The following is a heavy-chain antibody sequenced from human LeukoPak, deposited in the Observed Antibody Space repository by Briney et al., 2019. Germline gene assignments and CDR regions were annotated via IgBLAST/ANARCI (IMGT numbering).Heavy chain of an antibody. Sequence: SETLSLTCTVSGGSISSYYWSWIRQPAGKGLEWIGRIYTSGSTNYNPPLKSRVTMSVDTSKNQFSLKLSSVTAADTAVYYCARSEYSSSQFDYWGQGTLVTVSS. CDR3: ARSEYSSSQFDY. D-gene: IGHD6-6*01. CDR1: GGSISSYY. CDR2: IYTSGST. V-gene: IGHV4-4*07. J-gene: IGHJ4*02.